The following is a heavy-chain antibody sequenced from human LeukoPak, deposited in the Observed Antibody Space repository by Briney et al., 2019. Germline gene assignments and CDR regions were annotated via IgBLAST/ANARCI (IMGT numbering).Heavy chain of an antibody. Sequence: PGRSLRLSCAAPGFTFSGYAMHWVRQAPGKGLKWVAVISYDGSNKYYADSVKGRFTISRDNSKNTLYLQMNSLRAEDTAVYYCARGYCSGDSCFNFDYWGQGTLVTVSS. J-gene: IGHJ4*02. D-gene: IGHD2-15*01. CDR1: GFTFSGYA. V-gene: IGHV3-30-3*01. CDR3: ARGYCSGDSCFNFDY. CDR2: ISYDGSNK.